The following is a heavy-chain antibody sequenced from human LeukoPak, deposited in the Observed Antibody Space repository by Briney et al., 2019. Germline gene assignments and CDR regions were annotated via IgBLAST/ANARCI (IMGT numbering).Heavy chain of an antibody. CDR3: AKIPAIPYDSSGYYSDYFDY. J-gene: IGHJ4*02. CDR1: GFXFSSYA. V-gene: IGHV3-23*01. D-gene: IGHD3-22*01. Sequence: GGSLRLSCEASGFXFSSYAISWVRQAPGKGLEWVSSISGNGAGTYYADSLKGRFTISRHISKNTLYLQMNSLRAEDTAIYYCAKIPAIPYDSSGYYSDYFDYWGKGTLVTVSS. CDR2: ISGNGAGT.